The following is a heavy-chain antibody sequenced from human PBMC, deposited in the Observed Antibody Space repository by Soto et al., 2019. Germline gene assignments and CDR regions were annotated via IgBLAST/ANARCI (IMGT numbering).Heavy chain of an antibody. D-gene: IGHD4-17*01. CDR3: ARDPQDGDPPTDY. V-gene: IGHV1-69*12. J-gene: IGHJ4*02. Sequence: QVQLVQSGAEVKKPGSSVKVSYKASGGTFSSYAISWVRQAPGQGLEWMGGVIPIFGTANDAQKFQGRVTITADESTSTAYMELSSLRSEDTAVYYCARDPQDGDPPTDYWGQGTLVTVSS. CDR1: GGTFSSYA. CDR2: VIPIFGTA.